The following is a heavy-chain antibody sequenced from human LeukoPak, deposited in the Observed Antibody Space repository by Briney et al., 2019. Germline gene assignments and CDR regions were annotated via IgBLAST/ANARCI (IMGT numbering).Heavy chain of an antibody. J-gene: IGHJ1*01. V-gene: IGHV3-23*01. CDR2: ISGSGGST. CDR1: GFTFSSYE. CDR3: ATAPPLSWELRYFQH. Sequence: GGSLRLSCAASGFTFSSYEMNWVRQAPGKGLEWVSAISGSGGSTYYADSVKGRFTISRDNSKNTLYLQMNSLRAEDTAVYYCATAPPLSWELRYFQHWGQGTLVTVSS. D-gene: IGHD1-26*01.